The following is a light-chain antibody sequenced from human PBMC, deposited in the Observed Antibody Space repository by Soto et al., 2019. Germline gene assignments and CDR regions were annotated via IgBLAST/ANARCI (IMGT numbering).Light chain of an antibody. CDR3: QQYVNLPYT. CDR2: DTV. J-gene: IGKJ2*01. V-gene: IGKV1-33*01. Sequence: DLQMTQSPPSLAASVGDRVTITCQASQDLTNYLNWYQQKPGQAPKLLIYDTVTLEEGVPSRFSGGGSGKDFTFTINGLQPEDAAIYSCQQYVNLPYTFGQGTKLEIK. CDR1: QDLTNY.